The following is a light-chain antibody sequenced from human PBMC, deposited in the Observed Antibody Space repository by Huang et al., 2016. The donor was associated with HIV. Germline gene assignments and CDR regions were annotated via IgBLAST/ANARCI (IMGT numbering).Light chain of an antibody. Sequence: DMVMTQSPGTLSVSPGESATLSCRASQSVKKNLAWYQQKPGQAPRLLISGVSTRDTGVPARFSGNGSETEFTLTITSVQSEDSAVYYCQQYNNWPPYDFGQGTKLEIK. CDR3: QQYNNWPPYD. V-gene: IGKV3-15*01. CDR1: QSVKKN. J-gene: IGKJ2*01. CDR2: GVS.